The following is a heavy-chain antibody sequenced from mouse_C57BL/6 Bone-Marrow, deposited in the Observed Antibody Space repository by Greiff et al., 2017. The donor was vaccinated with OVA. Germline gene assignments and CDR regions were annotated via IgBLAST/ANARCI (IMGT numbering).Heavy chain of an antibody. Sequence: VNLVESGAELARPGASVKLSCKASGYTFTSYGISWVKQRTGQGLEWIGEIYPRSGNTYYNEKFKGKATLTADKSSSTAYMELRSLTSEDSAVYFCARSLFITTVVAEYFDYWGQGTTLTVSS. V-gene: IGHV1-81*01. J-gene: IGHJ2*01. CDR3: ARSLFITTVVAEYFDY. D-gene: IGHD1-1*01. CDR2: IYPRSGNT. CDR1: GYTFTSYG.